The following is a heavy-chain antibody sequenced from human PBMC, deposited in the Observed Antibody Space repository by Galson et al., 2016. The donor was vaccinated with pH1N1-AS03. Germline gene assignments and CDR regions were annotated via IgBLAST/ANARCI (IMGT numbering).Heavy chain of an antibody. CDR3: ATRKGDYDGPEE. Sequence: SLRLSCATSGLTFTKSAMSWVRQAPGKGLEWVSSVSGSGFGTFYSDSVKGRFTISRDNSKNTLYLQMNSLRADDSAVYFCATRKGDYDGPEEWGQGTLVTVSS. V-gene: IGHV3-23*01. CDR1: GLTFTKSA. J-gene: IGHJ4*02. CDR2: VSGSGFGT. D-gene: IGHD3-16*01.